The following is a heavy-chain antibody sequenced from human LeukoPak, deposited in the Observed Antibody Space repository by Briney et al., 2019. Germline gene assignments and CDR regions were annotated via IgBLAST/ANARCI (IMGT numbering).Heavy chain of an antibody. J-gene: IGHJ3*02. CDR2: IYYSGST. CDR1: GGSISSYY. D-gene: IGHD3-10*01. CDR3: ARGRGLFDI. V-gene: IGHV4-59*12. Sequence: SETLSLTCTVSGGSISSYYWSWIRQPPGKGLEWIGYIYYSGSTNYNPSLKSRVTISVDTSKNQFSLKLSSVTAADTAVYYCARGRGLFDIWGQGTKVTVSS.